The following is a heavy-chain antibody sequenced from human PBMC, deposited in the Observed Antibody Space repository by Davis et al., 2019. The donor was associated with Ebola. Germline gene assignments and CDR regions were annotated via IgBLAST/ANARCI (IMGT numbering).Heavy chain of an antibody. V-gene: IGHV3-15*07. CDR1: GFTFSNAW. J-gene: IGHJ3*02. Sequence: GESLKISCAASGFTFSNAWMNWVRQAPGKGLEWVGRIKSKTDGGTTDYAAPVKGRFTISRDDSKNTLYLQMNSLKTEDTAVYYCTTDPDFGHYDAFDIWGQGTMVTVSS. D-gene: IGHD3/OR15-3a*01. CDR3: TTDPDFGHYDAFDI. CDR2: IKSKTDGGTT.